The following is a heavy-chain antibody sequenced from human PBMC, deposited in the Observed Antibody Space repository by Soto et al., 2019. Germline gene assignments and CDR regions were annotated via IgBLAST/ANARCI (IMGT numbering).Heavy chain of an antibody. CDR3: AKEQTTGAHYALDY. CDR2: ITGSSDYT. CDR1: GFIFSSYA. D-gene: IGHD2-8*02. J-gene: IGHJ4*02. V-gene: IGHV3-23*01. Sequence: GGSLRLSCEASGFIFSSYAMNWVRQAPGEGLQWVSSITGSSDYTSYIASVKGRFTISRDNSKNTLYLQMNSLRAEDTAVYFCAKEQTTGAHYALDYWSQGTLVTVSS.